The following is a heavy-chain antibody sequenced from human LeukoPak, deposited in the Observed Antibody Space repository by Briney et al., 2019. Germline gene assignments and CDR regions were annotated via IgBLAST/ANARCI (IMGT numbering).Heavy chain of an antibody. CDR2: IASDGSST. Sequence: GGSLRLSCVASGFTVSSNYMSWVRQAPGKGLVWVSRIASDGSSTTYADSVKGRFSISRDNAKNTLYLQMNSLRVEDTAVYYCARGRPHGNDYWGQGTLVTVSS. CDR3: ARGRPHGNDY. CDR1: GFTVSSNY. V-gene: IGHV3-74*01. J-gene: IGHJ4*02. D-gene: IGHD4-23*01.